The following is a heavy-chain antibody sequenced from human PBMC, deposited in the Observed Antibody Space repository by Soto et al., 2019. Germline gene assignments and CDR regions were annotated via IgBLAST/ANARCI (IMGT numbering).Heavy chain of an antibody. CDR3: ARPARRGYDFWSGPWAFDI. V-gene: IGHV3-21*01. J-gene: IGHJ3*02. CDR1: GFTFNTYA. Sequence: PGGSLRLSCAASGFTFNTYAMTWVRQAPGKGLEWVSSISSSSSYIYYADSVKGRFTISRDNAKNSLYLQMNSLRAEDTAVYYCARPARRGYDFWSGPWAFDIWGQGTMVTVSS. CDR2: ISSSSSYI. D-gene: IGHD3-3*01.